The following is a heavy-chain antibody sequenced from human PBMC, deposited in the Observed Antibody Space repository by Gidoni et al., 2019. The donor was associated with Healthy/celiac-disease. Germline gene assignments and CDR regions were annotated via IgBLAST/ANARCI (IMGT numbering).Heavy chain of an antibody. D-gene: IGHD2-2*01. Sequence: QVQLVESGGGLVKPGWSLRLSCAASGFTFSSYYMSLIRQAPGKGLEWVSDISSSGSTIYYADSVKGRFTSSRDNAKNSLYLQMNSLRAEDTAVYYCARERGGGYCSSTSCPYYYYYGMDVWGQGTTVTVSS. CDR1: GFTFSSYY. V-gene: IGHV3-11*01. CDR2: ISSSGSTI. CDR3: ARERGGGYCSSTSCPYYYYYGMDV. J-gene: IGHJ6*02.